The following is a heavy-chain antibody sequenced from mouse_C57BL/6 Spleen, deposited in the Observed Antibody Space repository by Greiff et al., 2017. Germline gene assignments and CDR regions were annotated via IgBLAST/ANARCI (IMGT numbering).Heavy chain of an antibody. CDR3: ARVHDYAMDY. J-gene: IGHJ4*01. Sequence: QVQLQQPGAELVRPGSSVKLSCKASGYTFTSYWMHWVKQRPIQGLEWIGNIDPSDSETHYNQKFKDKATLTVDKSSSTAYMQLSSLTSEDSAVYYCARVHDYAMDYWGQGTSVTVSS. V-gene: IGHV1-52*01. CDR2: IDPSDSET. CDR1: GYTFTSYW. D-gene: IGHD2-3*01.